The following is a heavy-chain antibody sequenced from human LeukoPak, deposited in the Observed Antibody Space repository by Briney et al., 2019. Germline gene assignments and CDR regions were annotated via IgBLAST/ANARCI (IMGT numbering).Heavy chain of an antibody. J-gene: IGHJ5*02. V-gene: IGHV3-30-3*01. CDR2: ISYDGSNK. D-gene: IGHD1-26*01. Sequence: QTGGSLRLSYAASGFTFSSYAMHWVRQAPGKGLEWVAVISYDGSNKYYADSVKGRFTISRDNSKNTLYLQMNSLRAEDTAVYYCARDGGLSGSYYWFDPWGQGTLVTVSS. CDR1: GFTFSSYA. CDR3: ARDGGLSGSYYWFDP.